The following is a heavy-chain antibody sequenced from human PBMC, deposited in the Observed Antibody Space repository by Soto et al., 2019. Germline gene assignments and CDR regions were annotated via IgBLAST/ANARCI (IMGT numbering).Heavy chain of an antibody. J-gene: IGHJ6*02. D-gene: IGHD6-6*01. V-gene: IGHV3-48*03. CDR3: ARDHRIAARPRNSFGRHGMDV. CDR1: GFTFSSYE. Sequence: HPGGSLRLSCAASGFTFSSYEMNWVRQAPGKGLEWVSYISSSGSTIYYADSVKGRFTISRDNAKNSLYLQMNSLRAEDTAVYYCARDHRIAARPRNSFGRHGMDVWGQGTTVTVSS. CDR2: ISSSGSTI.